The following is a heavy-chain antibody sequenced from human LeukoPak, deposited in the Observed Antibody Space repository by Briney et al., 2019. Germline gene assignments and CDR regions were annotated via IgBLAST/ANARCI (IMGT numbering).Heavy chain of an antibody. CDR3: ASELYYYDSSGYYLN. CDR2: IIPIFGTA. J-gene: IGHJ4*02. CDR1: GGTFSSYA. Sequence: SVKVSCKASGGTFSSYAISWVRQAPGQGLEWMGGIIPIFGTANYAQKFQGRVTITADESTSTAYMELSSLRSEDTAVYYCASELYYYDSSGYYLNWGQGTLVTVSP. V-gene: IGHV1-69*13. D-gene: IGHD3-22*01.